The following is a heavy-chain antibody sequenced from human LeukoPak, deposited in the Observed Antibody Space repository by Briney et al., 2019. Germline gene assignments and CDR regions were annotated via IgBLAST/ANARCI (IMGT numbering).Heavy chain of an antibody. V-gene: IGHV4-30-4*01. J-gene: IGHJ3*02. CDR1: GGSINSGDYY. CDR3: ARVLVASGGINDAFDI. D-gene: IGHD2-15*01. Sequence: SETLSLTCTVSGGSINSGDYYWSWLRQPPGKGLVWIGYIYYSGSTYYSSSLKSRGTISVDTSKNQFSLKLSSVTAADTAVYYCARVLVASGGINDAFDIWGQGTMVTVSS. CDR2: IYYSGST.